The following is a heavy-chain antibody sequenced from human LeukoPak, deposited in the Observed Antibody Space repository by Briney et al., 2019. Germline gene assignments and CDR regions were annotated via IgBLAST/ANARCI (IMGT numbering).Heavy chain of an antibody. D-gene: IGHD6-13*01. CDR1: GFTFSSYS. Sequence: PGGSLRLSCAASGFTFSSYSMNWVRQAPGKGLEWVSSISSSSSYIHYADSVKGRFTISRDNAKNSLYLQMNSLRAADTAVYYCARAGYSSSWRERYKYYFDYWGQGTLVTVSS. J-gene: IGHJ4*02. V-gene: IGHV3-21*01. CDR3: ARAGYSSSWRERYKYYFDY. CDR2: ISSSSSYI.